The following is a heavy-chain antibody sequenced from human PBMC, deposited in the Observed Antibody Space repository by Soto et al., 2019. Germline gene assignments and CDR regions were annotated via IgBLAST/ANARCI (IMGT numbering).Heavy chain of an antibody. CDR2: IKSKTDGGTT. D-gene: IGHD4-4*01. Sequence: PGGSLRLSCAASGFTFSSYAMHWVRQAPGKGLEWVGRIKSKTDGGTTDYAAPVKGRFTISRDDSKNTLYLQMNSLKTEDTAVYYCTSTVTTIYYYYGMDVWGQGTTVTVSS. V-gene: IGHV3-15*01. CDR1: GFTFSSYA. CDR3: TSTVTTIYYYYGMDV. J-gene: IGHJ6*02.